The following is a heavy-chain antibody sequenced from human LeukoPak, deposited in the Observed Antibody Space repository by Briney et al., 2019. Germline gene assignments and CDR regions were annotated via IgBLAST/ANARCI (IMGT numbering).Heavy chain of an antibody. CDR1: GFTFSTYW. D-gene: IGHD3/OR15-3a*01. CDR3: ARGFWTGVEY. V-gene: IGHV3-74*01. Sequence: GESLRLSCAASGFTFSTYWMHWVRQAPGEGLVWVSRIKSDGSDTSYADSVKGRFTISRDNAKNTLYLQMNSLRAEDTAVYYCARGFWTGVEYWGQGALVTVSS. J-gene: IGHJ4*02. CDR2: IKSDGSDT.